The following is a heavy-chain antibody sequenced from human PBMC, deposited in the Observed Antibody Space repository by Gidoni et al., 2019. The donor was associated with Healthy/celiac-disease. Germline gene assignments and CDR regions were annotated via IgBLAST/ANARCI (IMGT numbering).Heavy chain of an antibody. J-gene: IGHJ6*03. CDR1: GYSFTSYW. CDR2: IDPSDSYT. D-gene: IGHD6-13*01. Sequence: EVQLVQSGAEVKKPGESLRISCKGSGYSFTSYWISWVRQMPGKGLEWMGRIDPSDSYTNYSPSFQGHVTISADKSISTAYLQWSSLKASDTAMYYCARLVATAGTYYYYYMDVWGKGTTVTVSS. CDR3: ARLVATAGTYYYYYMDV. V-gene: IGHV5-10-1*03.